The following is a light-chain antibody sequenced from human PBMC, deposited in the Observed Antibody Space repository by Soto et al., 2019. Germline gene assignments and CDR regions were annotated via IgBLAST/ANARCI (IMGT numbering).Light chain of an antibody. Sequence: QAVVTQPPSASGTPGQRVTISCSGRSSNIGSNTVNWYQQLPGTAPKLLIYSNMQRPSGVPDRFSGSKYGTSASLAISGLQSEDEADYYCAVWDDSINGYVFGTGTKVNVL. V-gene: IGLV1-44*01. CDR3: AVWDDSINGYV. CDR2: SNM. J-gene: IGLJ1*01. CDR1: SSNIGSNT.